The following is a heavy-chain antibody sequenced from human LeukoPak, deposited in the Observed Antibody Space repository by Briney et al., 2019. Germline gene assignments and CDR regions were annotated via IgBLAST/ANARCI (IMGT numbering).Heavy chain of an antibody. CDR3: ARVPSGNFDY. CDR1: GGTFSSYA. Sequence: GGSVKVSCKASGGTFSSYAISWVRQATGQGLEWMGWMNPNSGNTGYAQKFQGRVTITRNTSISTAYMELSSLRSEDTAVYYCARVPSGNFDYWGQGTLVTVSS. J-gene: IGHJ4*02. CDR2: MNPNSGNT. V-gene: IGHV1-8*03.